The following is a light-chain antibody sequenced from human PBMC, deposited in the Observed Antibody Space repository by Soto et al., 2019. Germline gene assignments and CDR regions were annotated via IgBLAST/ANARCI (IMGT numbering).Light chain of an antibody. CDR1: QSVLYSSNNKNY. Sequence: DIVMTQSPDSLAVSLGERATINCKSSQSVLYSSNNKNYLAWFQQKPGQPPKLLIYWASTRESGVPDRFSGSGSGTDFTLTISSLQVEDVAVYYCQQYYTTPLTCRRGPKLEIK. CDR2: WAS. CDR3: QQYYTTPLT. V-gene: IGKV4-1*01. J-gene: IGKJ2*01.